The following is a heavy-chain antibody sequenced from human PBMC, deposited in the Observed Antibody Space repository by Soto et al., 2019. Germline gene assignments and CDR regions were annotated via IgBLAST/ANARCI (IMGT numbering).Heavy chain of an antibody. CDR3: ARGGARADIVVVPAAITYYYYGMDV. Sequence: ASVKVSCKASGSTFTSYYMHWVRQAPGQGLEWMGIINPSGGSTSYAQKFQGRVTMTRDTSTSTVYMELSSLRSEDTAVYYCARGGARADIVVVPAAITYYYYGMDVWGQGTTVTVSS. J-gene: IGHJ6*02. D-gene: IGHD2-2*02. CDR1: GSTFTSYY. V-gene: IGHV1-46*01. CDR2: INPSGGST.